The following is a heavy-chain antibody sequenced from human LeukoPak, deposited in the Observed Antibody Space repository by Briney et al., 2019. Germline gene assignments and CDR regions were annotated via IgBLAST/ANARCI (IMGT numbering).Heavy chain of an antibody. Sequence: GGSLRLSCAASGFTVSSNHMSWVRQAPGKGLEWVSLIYSGGTTYYADSVKGRFTISRDNSKTTVYLQMNSLRAEDTAVYYCARDMHSSSWTPPNAFDIWGQGTMVTVSS. D-gene: IGHD3-22*01. J-gene: IGHJ3*02. CDR3: ARDMHSSSWTPPNAFDI. CDR2: IYSGGTT. V-gene: IGHV3-53*01. CDR1: GFTVSSNH.